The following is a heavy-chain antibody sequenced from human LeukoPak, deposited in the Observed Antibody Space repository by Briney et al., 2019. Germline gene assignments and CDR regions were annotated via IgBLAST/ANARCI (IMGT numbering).Heavy chain of an antibody. J-gene: IGHJ2*01. V-gene: IGHV4-59*01. CDR3: ASVRNCSGGSCYQYWYFDL. CDR1: GGSISSYY. CDR2: IYYSGST. D-gene: IGHD2-15*01. Sequence: SETLSLTCTVSGGSISSYYWSWIRQPAGKGLEWIGYIYYSGSTNYNPSLKSRVTISVDTSKNQFSLKLTSVTAADTAVYYCASVRNCSGGSCYQYWYFDLWGRGTLVTVSS.